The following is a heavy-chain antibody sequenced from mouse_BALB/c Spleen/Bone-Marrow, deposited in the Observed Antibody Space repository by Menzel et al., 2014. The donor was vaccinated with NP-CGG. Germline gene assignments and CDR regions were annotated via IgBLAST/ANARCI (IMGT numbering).Heavy chain of an antibody. V-gene: IGHV14-3*02. CDR2: IDPANGNT. D-gene: IGHD2-3*01. J-gene: IGHJ4*01. CDR1: DFNFKDTY. CDR3: ARNGYYVYYYAMDY. Sequence: EVQLVESGAELVTPGASVKLSCTASDFNFKDTYMHWVNQRPEQGLEWIGRIDPANGNTKYDPKFQGKATITADTSSNTAYLQLSSLTSEDTAVYYCARNGYYVYYYAMDYWGQGTSVTVSS.